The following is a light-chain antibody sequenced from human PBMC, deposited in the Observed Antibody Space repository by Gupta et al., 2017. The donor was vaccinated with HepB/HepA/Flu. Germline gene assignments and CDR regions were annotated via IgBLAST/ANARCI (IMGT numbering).Light chain of an antibody. J-gene: IGKJ1*01. V-gene: IGKV3-20*01. CDR1: QSISSSY. CDR2: GTS. CDR3: QQDSNSPWT. Sequence: EIVLTQSPGTLSLSPGERATLSCRASQSISSSYLAWYQQKPGQSPRLLIYGTSTRATGIPDRFSGSGSETDFTLTISRLEPEDFAVYYCQQDSNSPWTFGQGTKVEIK.